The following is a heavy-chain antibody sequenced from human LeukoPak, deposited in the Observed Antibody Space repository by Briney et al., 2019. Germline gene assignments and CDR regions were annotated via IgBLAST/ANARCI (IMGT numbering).Heavy chain of an antibody. CDR3: NYGFWSGYYTIDY. Sequence: GGSLRLSCAASGFTFSNAWMSWVRQAPGKGLEWVGRIKSKTDGGTTDYAAPVKGRFTISRDDSKNTLYLQMNSLKTEDTAVYYCNYGFWSGYYTIDYWGQGTLVTVSS. CDR1: GFTFSNAW. D-gene: IGHD3-3*01. J-gene: IGHJ4*02. CDR2: IKSKTDGGTT. V-gene: IGHV3-15*01.